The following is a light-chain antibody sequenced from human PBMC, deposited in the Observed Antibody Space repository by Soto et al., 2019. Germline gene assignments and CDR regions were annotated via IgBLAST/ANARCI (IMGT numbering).Light chain of an antibody. CDR1: SSDVGGYNY. Sequence: QSALTQPRSVSGSPGQSVTISCTGTSSDVGGYNYVSWYQQYPGKAPKVMIYDVSKRPSGVSDRFSGSKSGNTASLTISGLQAEDEADFFCCSYAGSGTWVFGGGTQLTVL. V-gene: IGLV2-11*01. CDR2: DVS. J-gene: IGLJ3*02. CDR3: CSYAGSGTWV.